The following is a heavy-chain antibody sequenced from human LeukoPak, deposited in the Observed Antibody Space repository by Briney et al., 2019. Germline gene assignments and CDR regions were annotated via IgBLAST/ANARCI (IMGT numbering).Heavy chain of an antibody. CDR1: GGTFSSYA. CDR3: ASPLRRYYYDSSGYSKGPCYFDY. CDR2: IIPIFGTA. J-gene: IGHJ4*02. D-gene: IGHD3-22*01. V-gene: IGHV1-69*13. Sequence: GASVKVSCKASGGTFSSYAISWVRQAPGQGLEWMGGIIPIFGTANYAQKFQGRVTITADESTSTAYMELSSLRSEGTAVYYCASPLRRYYYDSSGYSKGPCYFDYWGQGTLVTVSS.